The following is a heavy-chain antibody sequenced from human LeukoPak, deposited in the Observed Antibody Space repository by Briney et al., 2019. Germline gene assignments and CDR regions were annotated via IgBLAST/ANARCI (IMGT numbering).Heavy chain of an antibody. Sequence: PSETLSLTCTVSGGSISSSSYYWGWIRQPPGKGLEWIGSIYYSGSIYYNPSLKSRVTISVDTSKNQFSLKLSSVTAADTAVYYCAETYYYDSSGFLWGQGTLVTVSS. CDR1: GGSISSSSYY. D-gene: IGHD3-22*01. V-gene: IGHV4-39*07. J-gene: IGHJ4*02. CDR3: AETYYYDSSGFL. CDR2: IYYSGSI.